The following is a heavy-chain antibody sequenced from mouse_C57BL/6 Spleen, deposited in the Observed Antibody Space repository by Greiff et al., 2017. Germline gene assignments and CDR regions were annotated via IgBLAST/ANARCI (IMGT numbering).Heavy chain of an antibody. CDR3: ARANDGYYWYFDV. D-gene: IGHD2-3*01. J-gene: IGHJ1*03. CDR2: IYPGSGST. CDR1: GYTFTSYW. Sequence: QVHVKQPGAELVKPGASVKMSCKASGYTFTSYWITWVKHRPGQGLEWIGDIYPGSGSTNYNEKFKSKATLTVDTSSSTAYMQLSILTSEDSAVYCCARANDGYYWYFDVWGTGTTVTVSS. V-gene: IGHV1-55*01.